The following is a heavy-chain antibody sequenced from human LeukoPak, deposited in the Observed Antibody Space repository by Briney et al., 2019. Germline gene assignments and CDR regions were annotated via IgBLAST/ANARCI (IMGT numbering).Heavy chain of an antibody. CDR3: AREPIAAAGTGYYFDY. CDR2: INSDGSST. D-gene: IGHD6-13*01. Sequence: GGSLRLSCAASGFTFSSYWMHWVRQAPGKGLVWVSRINSDGSSTSYADSVKGRFTISRDNAKNTLYLQMNSLRAEDTAVYYCAREPIAAAGTGYYFDYWGQGTLVTVSS. CDR1: GFTFSSYW. V-gene: IGHV3-74*01. J-gene: IGHJ4*02.